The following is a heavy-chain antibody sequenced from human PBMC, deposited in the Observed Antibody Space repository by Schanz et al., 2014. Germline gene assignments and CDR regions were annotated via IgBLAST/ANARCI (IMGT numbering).Heavy chain of an antibody. CDR3: ARGYCAGTSCPIFDY. CDR2: IKRKTGKR. V-gene: IGHV7-4-1*02. D-gene: IGHD2-2*01. CDR1: GDSFSTKE. J-gene: IGHJ4*02. Sequence: QVHLEKEEKEKKKSGASVKEEGKTSGDSFSTKEMNWVREEKGEGIEWKGRIKRKTGKRPWGQGVTGRFVFSLDTSVSXTHLQITNLKADDTAVYYCARGYCAGTSCPIFDYWGQGTLVTVSS.